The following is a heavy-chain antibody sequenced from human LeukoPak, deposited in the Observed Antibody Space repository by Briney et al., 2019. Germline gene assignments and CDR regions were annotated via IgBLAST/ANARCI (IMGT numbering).Heavy chain of an antibody. J-gene: IGHJ4*02. D-gene: IGHD3-22*01. CDR1: GGSFSGYY. CDR3: ARSGYYDSSGYFDY. Sequence: SETLSRTCADYGGSFSGYYWSGIRQPPGKGLEWIGEINHSGSTNYNPSLKSRVTISVDTSKNQFFLKLSSVTAADTAVYYCARSGYYDSSGYFDYWGQGTLATVSS. CDR2: INHSGST. V-gene: IGHV4-34*01.